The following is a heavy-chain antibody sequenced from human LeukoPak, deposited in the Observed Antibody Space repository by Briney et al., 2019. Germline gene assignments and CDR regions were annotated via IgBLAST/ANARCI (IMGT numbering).Heavy chain of an antibody. CDR2: IYTSGST. CDR3: ARGLRESSTSSHPFDP. Sequence: PSETLSLTCTVSGGSISSYYWSWIRQPPGKGLEWIGRIYTSGSTNYNPSLKSRVTISVDTSKNQFSLKLSSVTAADTAVYYCARGLRESSTSSHPFDPWGQGTLVTVSS. V-gene: IGHV4-4*08. J-gene: IGHJ5*02. CDR1: GGSISSYY. D-gene: IGHD2-2*01.